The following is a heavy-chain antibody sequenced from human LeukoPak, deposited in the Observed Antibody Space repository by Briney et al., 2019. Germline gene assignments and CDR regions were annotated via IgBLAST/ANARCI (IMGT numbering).Heavy chain of an antibody. Sequence: GESLKISCAMSGFTFTNNAMTWVRQAPGKGLEWVSTIGGGDVEIHYADSVKGRFTISRDNSKNTLYLQMNSLRAEDTAVYYCASARGSNYGSLGDWGQGTLVTVSS. V-gene: IGHV3-23*01. D-gene: IGHD5-18*01. CDR3: ASARGSNYGSLGD. CDR2: IGGGDVEI. J-gene: IGHJ4*02. CDR1: GFTFTNNA.